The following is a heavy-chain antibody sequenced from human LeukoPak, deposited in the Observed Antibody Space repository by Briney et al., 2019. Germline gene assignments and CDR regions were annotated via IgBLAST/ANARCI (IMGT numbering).Heavy chain of an antibody. Sequence: SSVKVSCKGSGYTFSSYGINWVRQAPGQGLEWMGWISAYNGNTNYAQMVQGRVTMTTNTSTSTAHMEVRSLISDDTAMYYCARDVGDIVTIPAAISVPWGQGTLVTVSS. V-gene: IGHV1-18*01. CDR3: ARDVGDIVTIPAAISVP. CDR1: GYTFSSYG. D-gene: IGHD2-2*01. J-gene: IGHJ5*02. CDR2: ISAYNGNT.